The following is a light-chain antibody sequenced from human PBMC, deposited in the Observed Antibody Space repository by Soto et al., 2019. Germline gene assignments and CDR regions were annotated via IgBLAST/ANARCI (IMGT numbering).Light chain of an antibody. CDR2: GAS. CDR1: QSVSSN. V-gene: IGKV3-15*01. J-gene: IGKJ1*01. Sequence: EIVMTQSPATLSVSPGERATLSRRASQSVSSNLAWYQQKPGQAPRLLIYGASTRATGIPARFSGSGSGTEFTLTISRLQSEDFAVYYCQHYNNWPRTFGQGTKVEIK. CDR3: QHYNNWPRT.